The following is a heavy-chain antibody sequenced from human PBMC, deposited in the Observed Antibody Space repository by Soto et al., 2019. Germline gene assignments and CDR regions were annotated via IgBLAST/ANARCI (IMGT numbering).Heavy chain of an antibody. D-gene: IGHD3-22*01. Sequence: PGGSLRLSCAASGFTFSSYGMHWVRQAPGKGLEWVAVIWYDGSNKYHADSVKGRFTISRDNSKNTLYLQMNSLRAEDTAVYYCARDNSLTMIPFDPWGQGTLVTVSS. CDR2: IWYDGSNK. V-gene: IGHV3-33*01. CDR1: GFTFSSYG. J-gene: IGHJ5*02. CDR3: ARDNSLTMIPFDP.